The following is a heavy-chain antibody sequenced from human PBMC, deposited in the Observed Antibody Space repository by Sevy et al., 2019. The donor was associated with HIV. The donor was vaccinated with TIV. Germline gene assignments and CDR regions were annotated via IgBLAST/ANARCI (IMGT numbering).Heavy chain of an antibody. V-gene: IGHV3-30-3*01. CDR2: ISYDGDTK. J-gene: IGHJ4*02. CDR1: GFNFRTHA. D-gene: IGHD5-12*01. Sequence: GGSLRLSCAASGFNFRTHAMHWVRHAPGRGLEWVAVISYDGDTKYNTDSVKGRVTISRDNSKNTLFLQMNSLRPEDTAVYYCARDSGYSPYDYPGNYWGQGTLVTVSS. CDR3: ARDSGYSPYDYPGNY.